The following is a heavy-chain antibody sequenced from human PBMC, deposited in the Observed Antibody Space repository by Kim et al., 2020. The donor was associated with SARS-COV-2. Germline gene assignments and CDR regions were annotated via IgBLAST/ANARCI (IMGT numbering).Heavy chain of an antibody. Sequence: GGSLRLSCVASGFTFSTSPMGWVRQAPGKGLEWVSRIRWDGTRTYYADSVKGRVTMSSDNSKNMLYLHMNSLRVEDTAVYYCAKGGIISGFDYWGQGT. CDR2: IRWDGTRT. D-gene: IGHD1-26*01. J-gene: IGHJ4*02. V-gene: IGHV3-23*01. CDR1: GFTFSTSP. CDR3: AKGGIISGFDY.